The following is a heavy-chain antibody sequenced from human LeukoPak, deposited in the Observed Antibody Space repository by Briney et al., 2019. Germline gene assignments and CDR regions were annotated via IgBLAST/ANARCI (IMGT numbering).Heavy chain of an antibody. CDR3: VKEWLLQDC. V-gene: IGHV3-30*02. J-gene: IGHJ4*02. D-gene: IGHD3-22*01. CDR1: GFTFSSDG. Sequence: PGGSLRLSCAASGFTFSSDGMHWVRQAPGKGLEWVAFIRYDGSNKYYSDSVKGRFTISRDNSKNTLYLQMNSLRVEDTAVYYCVKEWLLQDCWGQGTLVTVSS. CDR2: IRYDGSNK.